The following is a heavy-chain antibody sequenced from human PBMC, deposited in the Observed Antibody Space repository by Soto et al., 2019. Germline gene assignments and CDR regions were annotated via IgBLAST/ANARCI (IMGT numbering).Heavy chain of an antibody. CDR3: ATVGRQCFYDGFPVY. J-gene: IGHJ4*02. D-gene: IGHD3-22*01. V-gene: IGHV1-18*04. CDR1: GYTFTSYS. Sequence: ASVKVSCKASGYTFTSYSISWVRQAPGQGLEWMGWISAYNGNTNYAQNLQGRVTMSTDTSTSTAYMELRSLKSDDTAVYYCATVGRQCFYDGFPVYWRQGTLVTVSS. CDR2: ISAYNGNT.